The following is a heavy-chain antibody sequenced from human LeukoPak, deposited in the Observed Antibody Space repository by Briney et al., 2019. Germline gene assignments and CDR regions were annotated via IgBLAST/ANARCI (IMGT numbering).Heavy chain of an antibody. V-gene: IGHV3-7*01. CDR2: IKQDGSQE. Sequence: GGSLRLSCAVSGLTFSSSWMDWVRQAPGKGLEWVAHIKQDGSQEYYVDSVKGRFTISRDSAKNSLYLQMNSLRAEDTAVYYCARGVPYDSWSGPHYSDYWGQGTLVTVSS. D-gene: IGHD3-3*01. CDR3: ARGVPYDSWSGPHYSDY. CDR1: GLTFSSSW. J-gene: IGHJ4*02.